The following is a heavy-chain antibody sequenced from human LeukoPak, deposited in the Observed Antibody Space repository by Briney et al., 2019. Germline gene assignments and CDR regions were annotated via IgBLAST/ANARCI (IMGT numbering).Heavy chain of an antibody. D-gene: IGHD6-6*01. CDR2: ISSGSRYI. V-gene: IGHV3-21*01. CDR3: ARARPIDY. CDR1: GFTFSTYS. Sequence: PGGSLRLSCAASGFTFSTYSMNWVRLAPGKGLEWVSYISSGSRYIYYADSLKGRFTISRDDAENSLYLQMNNLGAEDTAVYYCARARPIDYWGQGALVTVSS. J-gene: IGHJ4*02.